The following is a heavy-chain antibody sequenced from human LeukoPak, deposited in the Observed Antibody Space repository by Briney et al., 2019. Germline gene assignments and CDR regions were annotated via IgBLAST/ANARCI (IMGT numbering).Heavy chain of an antibody. CDR3: ARQGWLQLPFGS. Sequence: WIGSIYYSGTTYYNPSLKSRINISVDTYKNQFSLKLSSVTAADTAVYYCARQGWLQLPFGSWGQGTLVTVSS. J-gene: IGHJ5*02. CDR2: IYYSGTT. V-gene: IGHV4-39*01. D-gene: IGHD5-24*01.